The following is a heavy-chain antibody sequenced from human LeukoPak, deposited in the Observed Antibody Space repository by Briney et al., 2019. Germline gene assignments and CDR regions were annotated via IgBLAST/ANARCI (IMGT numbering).Heavy chain of an antibody. Sequence: ASVKVSCKASGYTFTSYGISWVRQAPGQGLEWMGWISVYNGNTNYAQKLQGRVTMTTDTSTSTAYMELRSLRSDDTAVYYCARVWGSGSYYWFDPWGQGTLVTVSS. V-gene: IGHV1-18*01. CDR3: ARVWGSGSYYWFDP. J-gene: IGHJ5*02. CDR2: ISVYNGNT. D-gene: IGHD1-26*01. CDR1: GYTFTSYG.